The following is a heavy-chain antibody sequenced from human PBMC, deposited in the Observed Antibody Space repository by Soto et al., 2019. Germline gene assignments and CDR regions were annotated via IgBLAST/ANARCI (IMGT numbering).Heavy chain of an antibody. D-gene: IGHD3-16*01. CDR1: GFIFTSYA. Sequence: EVQLLESGGGLVQPGGSLRLSCAASGFIFTSYALTWVRQAPGKGLEWVSSVSGDGGTVYYADSVKGRFTISRDRSKNTLYLQMNSLRVEDTAVYYCATDWRYAAHWGQGTLVTVSS. CDR2: VSGDGGTV. V-gene: IGHV3-23*01. J-gene: IGHJ4*02. CDR3: ATDWRYAAH.